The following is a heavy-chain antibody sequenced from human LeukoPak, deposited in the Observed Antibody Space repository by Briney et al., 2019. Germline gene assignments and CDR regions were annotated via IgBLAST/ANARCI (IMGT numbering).Heavy chain of an antibody. Sequence: SETLSLICTVSGGPITSSNYYWGWIRQPPGEGLEWIGSFYNSGSTYYNPSLKSRVTISVDTSKNQFSLKLSSVTAADTAVYYCARPHYDFWSGPDDAFDIWGQGTMVTVSS. D-gene: IGHD3-3*01. CDR2: FYNSGST. CDR3: ARPHYDFWSGPDDAFDI. CDR1: GGPITSSNYY. V-gene: IGHV4-39*01. J-gene: IGHJ3*02.